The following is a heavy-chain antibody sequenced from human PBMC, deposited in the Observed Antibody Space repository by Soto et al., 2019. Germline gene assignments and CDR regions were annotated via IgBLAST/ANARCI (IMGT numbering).Heavy chain of an antibody. CDR2: INHSGST. J-gene: IGHJ4*02. D-gene: IGHD5-12*01. Sequence: PSETLSLTCAVYGGSFSGYYWSWIRQPPGKGLEWIGEINHSGSTNYNPSLKSRVTISVDTSKNQFSLKLSSVTAADTAVYYCARSGVDIVATTKCFDYWGQGTLVTVSS. V-gene: IGHV4-34*01. CDR3: ARSGVDIVATTKCFDY. CDR1: GGSFSGYY.